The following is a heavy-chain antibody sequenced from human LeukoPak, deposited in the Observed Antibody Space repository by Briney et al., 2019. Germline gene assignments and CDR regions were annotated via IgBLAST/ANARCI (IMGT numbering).Heavy chain of an antibody. V-gene: IGHV3-48*03. CDR3: ARVQDAVYYDYMDV. Sequence: GGSLRLSCAASGFTFSSYEMNWVRQAPGKGLEWVSYISSSGNTIYHADSVKGRFTISRDNAKNSLYLQMNSLRAEDTAVYYCARVQDAVYYDYMDVWGKGTTVLVS. CDR2: ISSSGNTI. CDR1: GFTFSSYE. D-gene: IGHD3-16*01. J-gene: IGHJ6*03.